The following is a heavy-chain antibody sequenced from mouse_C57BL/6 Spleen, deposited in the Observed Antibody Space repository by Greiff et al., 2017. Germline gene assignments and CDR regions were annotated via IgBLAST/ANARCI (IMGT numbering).Heavy chain of an antibody. CDR3: ARDRLRREAWFAY. J-gene: IGHJ3*01. D-gene: IGHD2-4*01. V-gene: IGHV1-69*01. Sequence: QVQLQQPGAELVMPGASVKLSCKASGYTFTSYWMHWVKQRPGQGLEWIGEIDPSDSYTNYNQKFKGKSTLTVDKSSSTAYMQLSSLTSEDSAVYYCARDRLRREAWFAYWGQGTLVTVSA. CDR1: GYTFTSYW. CDR2: IDPSDSYT.